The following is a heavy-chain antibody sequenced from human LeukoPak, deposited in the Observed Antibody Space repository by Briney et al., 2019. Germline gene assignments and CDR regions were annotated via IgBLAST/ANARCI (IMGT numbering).Heavy chain of an antibody. V-gene: IGHV3-66*01. Sequence: GGSLRLSCTVSGFTVSTNSMSWVRQAPGKGLEWVSFIYSDNTHYSDSVKGRFTISRDNSKNTLYLQMNSLRAEDTAVYYCARAEVGAFDYWGQGTLVTVSS. CDR1: GFTVSTNS. J-gene: IGHJ4*02. CDR3: ARAEVGAFDY. CDR2: IYSDNT. D-gene: IGHD1-26*01.